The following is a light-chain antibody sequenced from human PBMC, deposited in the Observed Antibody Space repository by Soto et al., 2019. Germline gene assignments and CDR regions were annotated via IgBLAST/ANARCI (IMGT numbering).Light chain of an antibody. Sequence: DIQMTQSPSSLSASVGDRVTITCRASQSISSYLNWYQQKPGKAPKLLIYAASSLQSGVPSRFSGSGSRTDFTLTISSLQPEDFATYYWQQSYSTLSITFGQGTRLEIK. CDR1: QSISSY. CDR2: AAS. J-gene: IGKJ5*01. CDR3: QQSYSTLSIT. V-gene: IGKV1-39*01.